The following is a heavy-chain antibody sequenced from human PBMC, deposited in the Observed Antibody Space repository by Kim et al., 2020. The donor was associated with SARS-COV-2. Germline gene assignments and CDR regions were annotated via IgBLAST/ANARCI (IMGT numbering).Heavy chain of an antibody. V-gene: IGHV3-30*04. CDR2: ISYDGSNK. Sequence: GGSLRLSCAASGFTFSSYAMHWVRQAPGKGLEWVAVISYDGSNKYYADSVKGRFTISRDNSKNTLYLQMNSLRAEDTAVYYCARAPDNRSAAAGTSRPGKRYFDCWGQGTLVTVSS. J-gene: IGHJ4*02. D-gene: IGHD6-13*01. CDR3: ARAPDNRSAAAGTSRPGKRYFDC. CDR1: GFTFSSYA.